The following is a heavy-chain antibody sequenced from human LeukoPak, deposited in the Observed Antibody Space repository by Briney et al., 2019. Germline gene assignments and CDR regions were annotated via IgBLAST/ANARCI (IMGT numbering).Heavy chain of an antibody. D-gene: IGHD3-10*01. CDR3: ARGTPITMVRGKNRGDWFDP. J-gene: IGHJ5*02. V-gene: IGHV4-39*07. CDR2: IYYSGST. Sequence: SETLSLTCTVSGGSISSYYWSWIRQPPGKGLEWIGSIYYSGSTYYNPSLKSRVTISVDTSKNQFSLKLSSVTAADTAVYYCARGTPITMVRGKNRGDWFDPWGQGTLVTVSS. CDR1: GGSISSYY.